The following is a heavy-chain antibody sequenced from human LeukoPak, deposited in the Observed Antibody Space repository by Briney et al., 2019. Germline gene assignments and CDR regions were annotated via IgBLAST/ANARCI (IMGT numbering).Heavy chain of an antibody. CDR1: GYSFTSYW. CDR2: LYPGDSDT. CDR3: ARLYLPYTSAWYGSAFDI. Sequence: GESLKISCKGSGYSFTSYWIGWVRQMPGTGLEWMGILYPGDSDTRYSPSFQGQVTISADRSITTAYLQWSSLKASDTAMYYCARLYLPYTSAWYGSAFDIWGQGTMVTVSS. D-gene: IGHD6-13*01. V-gene: IGHV5-51*01. J-gene: IGHJ3*02.